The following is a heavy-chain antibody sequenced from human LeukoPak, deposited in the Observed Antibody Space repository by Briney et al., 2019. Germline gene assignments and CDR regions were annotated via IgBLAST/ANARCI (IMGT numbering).Heavy chain of an antibody. D-gene: IGHD6-19*01. Sequence: ASVKVSCKASGYTFTSCYMHWVRQAPGQGLEWMGIINPSGGSTSYAQKFQGRVTMTRDTSTSTVYMELSSLRSEDTAVYYCARRGAVAASLDYWGQGTLVAVSS. CDR1: GYTFTSCY. CDR3: ARRGAVAASLDY. J-gene: IGHJ4*02. CDR2: INPSGGST. V-gene: IGHV1-46*01.